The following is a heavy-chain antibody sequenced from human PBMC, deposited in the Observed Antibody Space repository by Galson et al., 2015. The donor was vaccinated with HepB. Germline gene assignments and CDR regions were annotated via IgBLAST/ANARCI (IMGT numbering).Heavy chain of an antibody. CDR2: MKQDGSEK. Sequence: SPRLSCAASGFTFSTYWMSWVRQAPGKGLEWVANMKQDGSEKYYVDSVKGRFTISRDNAKNSLYLQMNSLRDEDTAVYYCARDRGSYYTDAFDIWGQGTMVTVSS. V-gene: IGHV3-7*01. CDR3: ARDRGSYYTDAFDI. D-gene: IGHD1-26*01. CDR1: GFTFSTYW. J-gene: IGHJ3*02.